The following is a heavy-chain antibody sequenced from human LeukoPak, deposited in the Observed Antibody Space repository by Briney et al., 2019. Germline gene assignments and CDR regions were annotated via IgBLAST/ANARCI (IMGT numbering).Heavy chain of an antibody. D-gene: IGHD2-15*01. Sequence: GGSLRLSCAASGFTFSSSAMSWVRQAPGKGLEWVSSISGSGGSTYYADSVKGRFTISRDNSKNTLYLQMNSLRAEDTAVYYCARSPLGGSCYFWGVCYYYMDVWGKGTTVTVSS. V-gene: IGHV3-23*01. CDR2: ISGSGGST. J-gene: IGHJ6*03. CDR1: GFTFSSSA. CDR3: ARSPLGGSCYFWGVCYYYMDV.